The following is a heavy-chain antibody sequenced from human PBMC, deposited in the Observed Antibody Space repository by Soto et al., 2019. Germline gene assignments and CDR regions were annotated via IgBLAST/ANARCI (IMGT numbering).Heavy chain of an antibody. CDR2: ISGSGGST. V-gene: IGHV3-23*01. CDR1: GFTFSSYA. Sequence: GSLRLSCAASGFTFSSYAMSWVRQAPGKGLEWVSAISGSGGSTYYADSVKGRFTISRDNSKNTLYLQMNSLRAEDTAVYYCATRWRLRLGELSLQYGIFDYWGQGTLVTVSS. CDR3: ATRWRLRLGELSLQYGIFDY. J-gene: IGHJ4*02. D-gene: IGHD3-16*02.